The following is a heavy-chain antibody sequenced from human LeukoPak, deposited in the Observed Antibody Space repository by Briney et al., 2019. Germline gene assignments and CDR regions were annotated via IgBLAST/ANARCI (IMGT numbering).Heavy chain of an antibody. CDR3: ARGYCGGGSCYYFDY. J-gene: IGHJ4*02. Sequence: SETLSLTCTVSGGSISSYYWSWIRQPPGKGLEWIGYIYYSGSTKYNPSLKSRVNISVDTSKNQFSLKLSSVTAADAAVYYCARGYCGGGSCYYFDYWGQGTLVTVSS. V-gene: IGHV4-59*01. CDR1: GGSISSYY. D-gene: IGHD2-15*01. CDR2: IYYSGST.